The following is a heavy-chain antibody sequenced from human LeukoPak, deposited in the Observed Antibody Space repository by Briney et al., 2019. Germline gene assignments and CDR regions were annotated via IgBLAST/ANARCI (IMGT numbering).Heavy chain of an antibody. J-gene: IGHJ4*02. D-gene: IGHD6-19*01. V-gene: IGHV3-30*02. CDR3: AKEIGAVRGFDY. Sequence: GGSLRLSCAASGFTFSSYGMHWVRQAPGKGLEWVAFIQYDGSNKYYSDSVKGRFTISRDNSKNTLYLQMNSLRAEDTAVYYCAKEIGAVRGFDYWGQGTLVTVSS. CDR1: GFTFSSYG. CDR2: IQYDGSNK.